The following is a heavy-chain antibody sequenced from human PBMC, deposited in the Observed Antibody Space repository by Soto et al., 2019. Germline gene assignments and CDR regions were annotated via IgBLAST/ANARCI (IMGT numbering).Heavy chain of an antibody. CDR1: GYSFTSYW. J-gene: IGHJ4*02. CDR2: IYPGDSDT. V-gene: IGHV5-51*01. Sequence: GESLKISCKGCGYSFTSYWIGWVLQMPGKGLEWMGIIYPGDSDTRYSPSFQGQVTISADKSISTAYLQWSSLKASDTAMYYCARNIAVAGTDFDYWGQGTLVTVSS. D-gene: IGHD6-19*01. CDR3: ARNIAVAGTDFDY.